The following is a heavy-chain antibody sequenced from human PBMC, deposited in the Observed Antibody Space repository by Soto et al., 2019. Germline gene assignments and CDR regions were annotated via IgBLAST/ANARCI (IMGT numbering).Heavy chain of an antibody. J-gene: IGHJ1*01. D-gene: IGHD6-6*01. V-gene: IGHV1-2*04. CDR1: GYTFTGYY. CDR3: ARDSASSSSPEYFQH. CDR2: INPNSGGT. Sequence: ASVKVSCKDSGYTFTGYYMHWVRQAQGQGLEWMGWINPNSGGTNYAQKFQGWVTMTRDTSISTAYMELSRLRSDDTAVYYCARDSASSSSPEYFQHWGQGTLVTVSS.